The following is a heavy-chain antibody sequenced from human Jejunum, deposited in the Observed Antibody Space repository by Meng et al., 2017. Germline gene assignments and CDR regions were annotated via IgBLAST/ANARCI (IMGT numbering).Heavy chain of an antibody. CDR1: GRSYSDHY. V-gene: IGHV4-34*01. CDR2: SHPSGHT. D-gene: IGHD3-9*01. Sequence: ASLSQLSVTPPLPCAVNGRSYSDHYLTRSPQPPGKGLGWIGESHPSGHTYYSPSLQIRVTITLDTSKNQFALTLNSVTAADTAVYYCARGDDWAKSSNFWGQGTLVTVSS. CDR3: ARGDDWAKSSNF. J-gene: IGHJ4*02.